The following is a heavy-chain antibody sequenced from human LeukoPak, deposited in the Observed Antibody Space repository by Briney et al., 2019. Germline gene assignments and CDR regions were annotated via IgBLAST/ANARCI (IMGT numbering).Heavy chain of an antibody. J-gene: IGHJ6*03. Sequence: SVKVSCKASGGTFSSYAISWVRQAPGQGLEWMGRIIPIFGTANYAQKFQGRVTVATDESTSTAYMELSSLRSEDTAVYYCARDVRGCSGGSCYYYYYYMDVWGKGTTVTVSS. V-gene: IGHV1-69*05. D-gene: IGHD2-15*01. CDR2: IIPIFGTA. CDR3: ARDVRGCSGGSCYYYYYYMDV. CDR1: GGTFSSYA.